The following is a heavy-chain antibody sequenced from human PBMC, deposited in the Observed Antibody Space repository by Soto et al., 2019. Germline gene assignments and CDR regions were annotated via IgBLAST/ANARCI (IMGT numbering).Heavy chain of an antibody. J-gene: IGHJ4*02. CDR1: GYSFTSYW. CDR2: IDPSDSYT. V-gene: IGHV5-10-1*01. Sequence: GESLKISCKGSGYSFTSYWISWVRQMPGKGLEWMGRIDPSDSYTNYSPSFQGHVTISADKSISTAYLQWSSLKASDTAMYYCAIPARPPVSDDYWGQGTLVTVSS. D-gene: IGHD6-6*01. CDR3: AIPARPPVSDDY.